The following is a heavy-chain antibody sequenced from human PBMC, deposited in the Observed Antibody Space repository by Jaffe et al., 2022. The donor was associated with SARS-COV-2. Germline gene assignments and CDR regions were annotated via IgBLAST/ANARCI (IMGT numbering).Heavy chain of an antibody. CDR2: TYYRSKWYR. CDR3: TRESCKTTSCFRGFDP. D-gene: IGHD2-2*01. Sequence: QVQLQQSGPGLVKPSQTLSLTCAISGDSVSSNSATWTWIRQSPSRGLEWLGRTYYRSKWYRDYAVSVKSRITINPDTAKNQFSLQLNSVTPEDTAVYYCTRESCKTTSCFRGFDPWGQGTLVTVSS. CDR1: GDSVSSNSAT. J-gene: IGHJ5*02. V-gene: IGHV6-1*01.